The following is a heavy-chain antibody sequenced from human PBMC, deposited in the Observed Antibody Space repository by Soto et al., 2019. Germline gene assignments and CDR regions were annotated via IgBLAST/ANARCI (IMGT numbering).Heavy chain of an antibody. J-gene: IGHJ6*02. Sequence: GGSLRLSCAASGFTFSSYAMHWVRQAPGKGLEWVAVISYDGSNKYYADSVKGRFTISRDNSKNTLYLQMNSLRAEDTAVYYCARGSAKGSSYPFYYYYYYGMDVWGQGTTVTVSS. CDR3: ARGSAKGSSYPFYYYYYYGMDV. D-gene: IGHD6-13*01. CDR1: GFTFSSYA. CDR2: ISYDGSNK. V-gene: IGHV3-30-3*01.